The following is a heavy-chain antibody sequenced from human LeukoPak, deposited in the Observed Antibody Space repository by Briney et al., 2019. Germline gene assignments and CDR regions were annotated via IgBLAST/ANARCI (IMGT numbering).Heavy chain of an antibody. Sequence: ASVKVSCKASGYTFTGYYMHWVRQAPGQGLEWMGWINPNSGGTNYAQKFQGRVTMTTDTSTSTAYMELRSLRSDDTAVYYCARDADNYGFDYWGQGTLVTVSS. V-gene: IGHV1-2*02. CDR2: INPNSGGT. D-gene: IGHD5-24*01. J-gene: IGHJ4*02. CDR3: ARDADNYGFDY. CDR1: GYTFTGYY.